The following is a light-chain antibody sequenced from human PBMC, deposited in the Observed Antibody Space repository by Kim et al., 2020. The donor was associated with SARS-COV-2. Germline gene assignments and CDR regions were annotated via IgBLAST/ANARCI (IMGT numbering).Light chain of an antibody. V-gene: IGKV3-15*01. CDR1: QSVSSN. Sequence: SPGERATLSCRASQSVSSNLAWYQQKPGQAPRLLIYGASTRATGIPARFSGSGSGTGFTLTISSLQSEDFAVYYCQQYNNWPPWTFGQGTKVDIK. J-gene: IGKJ1*01. CDR2: GAS. CDR3: QQYNNWPPWT.